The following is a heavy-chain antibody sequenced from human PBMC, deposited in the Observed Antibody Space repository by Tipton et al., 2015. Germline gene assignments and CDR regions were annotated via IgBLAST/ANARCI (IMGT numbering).Heavy chain of an antibody. V-gene: IGHV4-59*01. Sequence: TLSLTCTVSGGSISNYYWSWIRQPPGKGLEWIGCIYYSGSTNYNPSLKSRVTISLDTSKNQFSLKLSSVTAADTAVYYCARERDSINRGLDYWGQGTLVTVSS. CDR1: GGSISNYY. CDR2: IYYSGST. J-gene: IGHJ4*02. CDR3: ARERDSINRGLDY. D-gene: IGHD3-22*01.